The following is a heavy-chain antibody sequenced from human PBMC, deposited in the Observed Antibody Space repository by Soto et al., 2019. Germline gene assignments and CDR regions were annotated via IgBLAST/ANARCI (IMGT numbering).Heavy chain of an antibody. CDR2: ISYDGDNK. D-gene: IGHD5-18*01. V-gene: IGHV3-30*18. J-gene: IGHJ3*01. CDR3: VKGDLDTAVVNSPDAFDF. Sequence: LRLSCEASGFMFNDYGMHWVRQAPCKGLDWVAVISYDGDNKYYAQSVKGRFTISRDNSKNTLFLHMDSLRREDTAVYHCVKGDLDTAVVNSPDAFDFWGQGTMVTVSS. CDR1: GFMFNDYG.